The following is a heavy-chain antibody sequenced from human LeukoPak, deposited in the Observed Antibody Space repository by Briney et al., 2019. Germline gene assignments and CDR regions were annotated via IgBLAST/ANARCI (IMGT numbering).Heavy chain of an antibody. CDR1: GGTFSSYA. V-gene: IGHV1-69*13. J-gene: IGHJ3*02. CDR2: IIPIFGTA. Sequence: SVKVSCKASGGTFSSYAISWVRQAPGQGPEWMGGIIPIFGTANYAQKFQGRVTITADESTSTAYMELSSLRSDDTAVYYCAAQYTGRPNDAFDIWGQGTMVTVSS. D-gene: IGHD1-26*01. CDR3: AAQYTGRPNDAFDI.